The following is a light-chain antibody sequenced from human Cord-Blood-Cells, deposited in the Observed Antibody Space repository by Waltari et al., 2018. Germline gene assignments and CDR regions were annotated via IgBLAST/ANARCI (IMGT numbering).Light chain of an antibody. CDR3: QVWDSSSDHVV. Sequence: SYVLTQPPSVSVAPGKPARLTRGGQNIGRKSVHWYQQKPGQAPVLVVYDDSDRPSGIPERFSGSNSGNTATLTISRVEAGDEADYYCQVWDSSSDHVVFGGGTKLTVL. CDR1: NIGRKS. J-gene: IGLJ2*01. CDR2: DDS. V-gene: IGLV3-21*03.